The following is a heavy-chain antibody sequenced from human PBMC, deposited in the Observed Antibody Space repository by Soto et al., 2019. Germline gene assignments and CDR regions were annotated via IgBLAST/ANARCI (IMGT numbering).Heavy chain of an antibody. D-gene: IGHD4-17*01. V-gene: IGHV4-59*01. CDR2: IYYSGST. CDR3: ACSIDYPRGLNWFAP. J-gene: IGHJ5*02. Sequence: SETLSLTCTVSGGSISSYYWSWIRQPPGKGLEWIGYIYYSGSTNYNPSLKSRVTISVDTSKNQFSPKLSSVTAADTAVYYCACSIDYPRGLNWFAPWAQGTLVTVSS. CDR1: GGSISSYY.